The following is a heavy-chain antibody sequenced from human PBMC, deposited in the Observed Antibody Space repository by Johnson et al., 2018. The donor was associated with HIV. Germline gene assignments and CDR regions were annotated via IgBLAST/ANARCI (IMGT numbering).Heavy chain of an antibody. CDR1: GFTFTFYA. CDR2: ISYDGSNK. CDR3: AREGNYYDSSSHAFDI. Sequence: QVQLVESGGGVVQPGRSLRLSCAASGFTFTFYAMHWVRQAPGQGLEWVAVISYDGSNKYYADSVKGRFTISRDNSKNTLYLQMNSLRAEDTAVYYCAREGNYYDSSSHAFDIWGQGTMVTVSS. J-gene: IGHJ3*02. V-gene: IGHV3-30-3*01. D-gene: IGHD3-22*01.